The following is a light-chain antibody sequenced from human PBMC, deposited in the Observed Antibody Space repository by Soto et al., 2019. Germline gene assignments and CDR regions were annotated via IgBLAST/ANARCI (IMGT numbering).Light chain of an antibody. J-gene: IGLJ1*01. Sequence: QSALTHPASVSRSPGQSITFSCTGTSSEIGVYNYVSWYPQHPGKAPELMIYEGNNRPAGVSNRLSGSQSGNTASLTISGLQAEDEADYYCSSYTTSNTYVFGTGTK. CDR2: EGN. CDR3: SSYTTSNTYV. V-gene: IGLV2-14*01. CDR1: SSEIGVYNY.